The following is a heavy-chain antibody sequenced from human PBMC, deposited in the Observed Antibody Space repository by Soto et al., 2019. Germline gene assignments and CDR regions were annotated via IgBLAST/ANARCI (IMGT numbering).Heavy chain of an antibody. CDR3: AKLVAARCFDY. D-gene: IGHD6-6*01. V-gene: IGHV3-23*01. CDR1: GFTFSIYA. Sequence: GSLRLSCAASGFTFSIYAMFWVRQAPGKGLEWVSGISVSGSSGGNTYHADSVKGRFTISRDNSKNTLYLQMNSLRAEDTAVYYCAKLVAARCFDYWGQGTLVTVSS. J-gene: IGHJ4*02. CDR2: ISVSGSSGGNT.